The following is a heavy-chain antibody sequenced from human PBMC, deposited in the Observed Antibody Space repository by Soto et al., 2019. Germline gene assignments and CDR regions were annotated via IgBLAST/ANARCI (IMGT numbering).Heavy chain of an antibody. CDR1: GGTFSSYA. J-gene: IGHJ4*02. CDR2: IIPIFGTA. Sequence: GASVKVSCKASGGTFSSYAISWVRQAPGQGLEWMGGIIPIFGTANYAQKFQGRVTITADESTSTAYMELSSLRSEDTAVYYCASVRGYSYGTTDYWGRGTLVTVSS. V-gene: IGHV1-69*13. D-gene: IGHD5-18*01. CDR3: ASVRGYSYGTTDY.